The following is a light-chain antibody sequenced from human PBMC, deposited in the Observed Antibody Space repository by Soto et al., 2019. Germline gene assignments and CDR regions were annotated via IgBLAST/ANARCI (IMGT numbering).Light chain of an antibody. CDR1: QSISSF. V-gene: IGKV1-39*01. Sequence: DIQMTQSPSSLSAFVGDRVTITCRASQSISSFLNWYQQKPGKAPKLLIYDESTLQSGVPSRFSGSGSATDFTLTINSLQPEDFATYYCQQSYSSPPITFGQGTRLEIK. CDR2: DES. CDR3: QQSYSSPPIT. J-gene: IGKJ5*01.